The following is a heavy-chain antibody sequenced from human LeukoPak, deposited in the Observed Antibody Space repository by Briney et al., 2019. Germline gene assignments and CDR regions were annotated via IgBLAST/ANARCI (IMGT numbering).Heavy chain of an antibody. Sequence: SETLSLTCAVYGGSFSGYYWSWIRQPPGKGLEWIGEINHRGSTNYNPSLKSRVTISVDTSKNQFSLKLSSVTAADTAVYYCARRWYYGSGSYYNVRHWFDPWGQGTLVTVSS. CDR3: ARRWYYGSGSYYNVRHWFDP. J-gene: IGHJ5*02. D-gene: IGHD3-10*01. CDR2: INHRGST. CDR1: GGSFSGYY. V-gene: IGHV4-34*01.